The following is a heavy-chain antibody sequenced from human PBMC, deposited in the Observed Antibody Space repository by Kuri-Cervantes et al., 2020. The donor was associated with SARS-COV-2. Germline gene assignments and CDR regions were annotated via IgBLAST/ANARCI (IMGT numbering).Heavy chain of an antibody. CDR1: GFTFSSYA. D-gene: IGHD6-19*01. CDR2: ISYDGSNK. V-gene: IGHV3-30-3*01. J-gene: IGHJ4*02. Sequence: GESLKISCAASGFTFSSYAMHWVRQAPGKGLEWVAVISYDGSNKYYADSVKGRFTISRDNSQNTLHLQMKSLRAEDTAVYYCARKAVTGSDWGQGTLVTVSS. CDR3: ARKAVTGSD.